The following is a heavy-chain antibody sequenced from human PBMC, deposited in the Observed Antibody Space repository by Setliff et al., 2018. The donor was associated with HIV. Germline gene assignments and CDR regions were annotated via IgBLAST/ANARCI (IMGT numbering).Heavy chain of an antibody. CDR3: AREGLIWFGELSLDDAFDI. CDR2: ISAHNGNT. Sequence: ASVKVSCKASGYTFTSYGISWVRQAPGQGLEWMGWISAHNGNTNYAQKLQGRVTMTTDTSTSTAYMELRSLRSDDTAVYYCAREGLIWFGELSLDDAFDIWGQGTMVTVSS. J-gene: IGHJ3*02. D-gene: IGHD3-10*01. CDR1: GYTFTSYG. V-gene: IGHV1-18*01.